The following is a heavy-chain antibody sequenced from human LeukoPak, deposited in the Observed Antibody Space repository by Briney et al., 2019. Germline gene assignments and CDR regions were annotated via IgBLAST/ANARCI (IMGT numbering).Heavy chain of an antibody. J-gene: IGHJ4*02. V-gene: IGHV4-59*01. CDR2: IYYSGST. CDR3: ARGGRKAVAGPDY. CDR1: GGSISSYY. D-gene: IGHD6-19*01. Sequence: SETLSLTCTVSGGSISSYYWSWIRQPPGKGLEGIGYIYYSGSTNYYPSLKSRVTISVDTSKNQFSLKLSSVTAADTAVYYCARGGRKAVAGPDYWGQGTLVTVSS.